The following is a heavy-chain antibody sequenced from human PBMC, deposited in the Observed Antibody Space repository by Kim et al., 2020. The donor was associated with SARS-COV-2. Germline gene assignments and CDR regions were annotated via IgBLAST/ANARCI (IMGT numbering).Heavy chain of an antibody. V-gene: IGHV3-11*06. Sequence: KGRFTISRDNAKNSLDLQMRSLNAEDTAVYYCASQVTVFGVVNNKNYFDPWGQGTLVTVSS. J-gene: IGHJ5*02. CDR3: ASQVTVFGVVNNKNYFDP. D-gene: IGHD3-3*01.